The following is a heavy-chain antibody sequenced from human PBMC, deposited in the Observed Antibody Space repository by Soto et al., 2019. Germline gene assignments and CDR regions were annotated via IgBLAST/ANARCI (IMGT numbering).Heavy chain of an antibody. D-gene: IGHD2-15*01. Sequence: GGSLRLSCAASGFTFSSYGMHWVRQAPGKGLEWVAVIWYDGSNKYYADSVKGRFTISRDNSKNTLYLQMNSLRAEDTAVYYCARSALGYCSGGSCYWFDPWGQGTLVTVSS. CDR3: ARSALGYCSGGSCYWFDP. CDR2: IWYDGSNK. V-gene: IGHV3-33*01. CDR1: GFTFSSYG. J-gene: IGHJ5*02.